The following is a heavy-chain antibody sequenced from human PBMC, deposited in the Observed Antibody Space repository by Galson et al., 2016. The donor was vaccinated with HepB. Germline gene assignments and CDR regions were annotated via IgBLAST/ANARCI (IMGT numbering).Heavy chain of an antibody. Sequence: SETLSLTCTVSGGSISSTIYYWGWIRQPPGKGLEWIGSTSYSGSTYYNPSLKSRVTISVDTSKNHFSLKLSSVTAADTAVYYCARPKTAGGGYYDFDYWGQGTLVTVSS. V-gene: IGHV4-39*01. CDR3: ARPKTAGGGYYDFDY. J-gene: IGHJ4*02. CDR1: GGSISSTIYY. D-gene: IGHD3-22*01. CDR2: TSYSGST.